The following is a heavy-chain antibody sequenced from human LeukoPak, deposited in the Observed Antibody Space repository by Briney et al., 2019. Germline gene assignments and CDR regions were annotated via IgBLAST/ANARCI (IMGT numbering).Heavy chain of an antibody. Sequence: GGSLRLSCTASGFIFSSYTMSWVRQAPGRGLEWVSTISANGDKSYYADSVKGRFTISRDNSKNTLYLQMNSLRAEDTAVYYCARGGRHSGIFWYWGQGTLVTVSS. J-gene: IGHJ4*02. CDR1: GFIFSSYT. D-gene: IGHD1-26*01. CDR2: ISANGDKS. CDR3: ARGGRHSGIFWY. V-gene: IGHV3-23*01.